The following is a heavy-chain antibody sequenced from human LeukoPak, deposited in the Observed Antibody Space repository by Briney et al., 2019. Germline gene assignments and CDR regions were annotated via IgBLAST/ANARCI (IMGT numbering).Heavy chain of an antibody. Sequence: PSETLSLTCTVSGGSIRSTTYYWGWIRQPPGKGLEWIGSIYYSGSTNYNPSLKSRVTISVDTSKNQFSLKLSSVTAADTAVYYCARDFFPYSGANQDAFDIWGQGTMVTVSS. D-gene: IGHD1-14*01. CDR2: IYYSGST. CDR3: ARDFFPYSGANQDAFDI. V-gene: IGHV4-39*07. CDR1: GGSIRSTTYY. J-gene: IGHJ3*02.